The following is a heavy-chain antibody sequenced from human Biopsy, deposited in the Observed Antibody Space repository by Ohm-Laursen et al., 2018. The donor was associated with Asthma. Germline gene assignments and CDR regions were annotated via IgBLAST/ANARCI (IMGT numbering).Heavy chain of an antibody. CDR3: ARVPTTLRCFER. V-gene: IGHV4-61*01. J-gene: IGHJ2*01. D-gene: IGHD2-15*01. CDR2: ISYSGST. CDR1: GGSVSSGSYY. Sequence: TLSPTWAVSGGSVSSGSYYWRWIRQPPGKGLAWVSYISYSGSTDYNPSPKSRLTISMDTSKNQFSLKLSSVTAADTAVYYCARVPTTLRCFERWGRGTLVTVSS.